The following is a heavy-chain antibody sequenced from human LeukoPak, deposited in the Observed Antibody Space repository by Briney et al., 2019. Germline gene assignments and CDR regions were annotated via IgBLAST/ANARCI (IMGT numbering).Heavy chain of an antibody. Sequence: PSETLSLTCTVSGGSLSSSDHYWSWIRQPPGKGLEWIAYIYYSGSTYYNPSLKSRVTMSVDTSKNQFSLKLSSVTAADTAVYYCARGTIEITMVRVSQEDAFDIWGQGTMVTVSS. CDR1: GGSLSSSDHY. J-gene: IGHJ3*02. D-gene: IGHD3-10*01. CDR3: ARGTIEITMVRVSQEDAFDI. V-gene: IGHV4-30-4*01. CDR2: IYYSGST.